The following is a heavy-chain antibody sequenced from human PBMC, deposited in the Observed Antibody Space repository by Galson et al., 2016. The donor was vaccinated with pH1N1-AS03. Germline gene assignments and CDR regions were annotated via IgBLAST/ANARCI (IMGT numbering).Heavy chain of an antibody. CDR3: ARDLSRLGDYGY. V-gene: IGHV1-3*01. D-gene: IGHD3-16*01. CDR2: INPVNGNT. Sequence: SVKVSCKASGYSFTRYAVHWVRQAPGQRLEWMGWINPVNGNTKYSQKFQGRVTITRDTSATTVYMELSSLRSEDTAVYYCARDLSRLGDYGYWGQGALVTVPS. CDR1: GYSFTRYA. J-gene: IGHJ4*02.